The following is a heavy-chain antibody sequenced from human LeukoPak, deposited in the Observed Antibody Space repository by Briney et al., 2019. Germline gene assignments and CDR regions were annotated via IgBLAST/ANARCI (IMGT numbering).Heavy chain of an antibody. CDR2: ISRSGSTK. D-gene: IGHD2-15*01. Sequence: GGSLRLSCAASGFTVSSNYMSWVRQAPGKGLEWVSYISRSGSTKYYADSVKGRFTISRDNAKNSLFLQMNSLRAEDTAVYYCARVLRYCSGGNCYSGGLGYMDVWGKGTTVTISS. J-gene: IGHJ6*03. CDR3: ARVLRYCSGGNCYSGGLGYMDV. V-gene: IGHV3-11*01. CDR1: GFTVSSNY.